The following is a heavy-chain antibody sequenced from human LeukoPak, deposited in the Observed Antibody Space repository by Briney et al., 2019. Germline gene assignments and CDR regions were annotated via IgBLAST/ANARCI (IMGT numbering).Heavy chain of an antibody. V-gene: IGHV4-38-2*02. CDR3: ARDRRLRYFDY. D-gene: IGHD5-12*01. Sequence: SETLSLTCTVSGYSISSGYYWGWIRQPPGKGLEWIGSIYHSGSTYYNPSLKSRVTISVDTSKNQFSLKLSSVTAADTAVYYCARDRRLRYFDYWGQGTLVTVSS. CDR1: GYSISSGYY. J-gene: IGHJ4*02. CDR2: IYHSGST.